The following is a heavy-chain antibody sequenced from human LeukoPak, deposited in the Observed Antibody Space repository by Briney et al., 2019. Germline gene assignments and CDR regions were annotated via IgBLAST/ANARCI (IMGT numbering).Heavy chain of an antibody. Sequence: SETLSLTCTVSGGSISSYYWSWIRQPPGKGLEWIGYIYYSGSTNYNPSLKSRVTISVDTSKNQFSLKLSSVTAADTAVYYCARIQVRGDAFDIWGQGTMVTVSS. CDR2: IYYSGST. V-gene: IGHV4-59*01. CDR3: ARIQVRGDAFDI. J-gene: IGHJ3*02. CDR1: GGSISSYY.